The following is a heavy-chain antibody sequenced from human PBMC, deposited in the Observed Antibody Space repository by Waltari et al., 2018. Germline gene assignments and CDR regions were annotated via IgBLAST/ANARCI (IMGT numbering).Heavy chain of an antibody. D-gene: IGHD3-10*01. V-gene: IGHV1-24*01. CDR2: FDPEDGET. CDR3: VLGGYFQEYFQH. J-gene: IGHJ1*01. CDR1: GYTLTELS. Sequence: QVQLVQSGAEVKKPGASVKVSCKVSGYTLTELSMHWVRQAPGKGLEWMGGFDPEDGETIYAQKFHGRVTMTEDTSTDTAYMELSSLRSEDTAVYYCVLGGYFQEYFQHWGQGTLVTVSS.